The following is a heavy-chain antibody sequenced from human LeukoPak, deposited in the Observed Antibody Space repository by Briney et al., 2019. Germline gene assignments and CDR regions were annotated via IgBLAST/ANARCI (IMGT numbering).Heavy chain of an antibody. CDR3: ARSHAGGHYDLYYYMDV. CDR1: GGTFSSYA. Sequence: ASVKVSCKASGGTFSSYAISWVRQVPGQGLEWMGGIIPIFGTANYAQKFQGRVTITTDESTSTAYMELSSLRSEDTAVYYCARSHAGGHYDLYYYMDVWGKGTTVTVSS. V-gene: IGHV1-69*05. J-gene: IGHJ6*03. CDR2: IIPIFGTA. D-gene: IGHD3-3*01.